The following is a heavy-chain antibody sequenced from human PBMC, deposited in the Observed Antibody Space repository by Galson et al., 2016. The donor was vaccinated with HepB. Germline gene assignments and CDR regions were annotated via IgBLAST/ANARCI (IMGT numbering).Heavy chain of an antibody. J-gene: IGHJ6*02. CDR2: ISSGSNSI. V-gene: IGHV3-21*01. D-gene: IGHD2-15*01. Sequence: SLRLSCAASGFTFSSYSMNWVRQAPGKGLEWVSSISSGSNSIYYAESVKGRFTISRDNAKNSLYLQMNSLRAEDTALYYCARCTGGRCYPNYGMDVWGQGTTVTVSS. CDR3: ARCTGGRCYPNYGMDV. CDR1: GFTFSSYS.